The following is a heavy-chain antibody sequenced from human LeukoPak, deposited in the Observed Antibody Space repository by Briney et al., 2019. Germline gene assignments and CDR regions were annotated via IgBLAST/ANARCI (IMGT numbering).Heavy chain of an antibody. Sequence: SETLSLTYAVYGGSFSGHYWTWIRQAPGKGLEWIGESTHTGSTNYNPSLKSRVTISVDTSKNQFSLKLTSVSAADTAVYHCARGRTGAAALDFWGPGTLVTVSS. J-gene: IGHJ4*02. CDR3: ARGRTGAAALDF. CDR1: GGSFSGHY. D-gene: IGHD2-2*01. V-gene: IGHV4-34*01. CDR2: STHTGST.